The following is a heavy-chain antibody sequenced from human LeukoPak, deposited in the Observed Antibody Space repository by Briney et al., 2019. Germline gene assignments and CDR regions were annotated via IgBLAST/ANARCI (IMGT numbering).Heavy chain of an antibody. CDR1: GFTFSSDG. D-gene: IGHD6-6*01. CDR2: ISHDGSNK. V-gene: IGHV3-30*18. Sequence: GGSLRLSCAASGFTFSSDGMHWVRQAPGKGLEWVAVISHDGSNKYYADSVKGRFTISRDNSKNTLYLQMNSLRAEDTAVYYCAKDYYGSSTPLWGQGTLVTVSS. J-gene: IGHJ4*02. CDR3: AKDYYGSSTPL.